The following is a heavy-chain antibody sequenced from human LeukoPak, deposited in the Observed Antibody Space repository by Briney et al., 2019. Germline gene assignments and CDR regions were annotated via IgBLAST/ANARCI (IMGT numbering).Heavy chain of an antibody. D-gene: IGHD5-24*01. CDR3: ARGLELSERWPSDY. V-gene: IGHV1-69*02. Sequence: SVKVSCKASGGTLSSYTISWVRQAPGKGLEWMGRIITILGIANYTQKFQGRVTITAAKSTSTAYMELSSLRSEDTAVYYCARGLELSERWPSDYWGQGTLVTVSS. CDR2: IITILGIA. CDR1: GGTLSSYT. J-gene: IGHJ4*02.